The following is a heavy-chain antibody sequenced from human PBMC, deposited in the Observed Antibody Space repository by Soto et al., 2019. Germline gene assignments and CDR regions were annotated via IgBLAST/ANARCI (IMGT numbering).Heavy chain of an antibody. Sequence: QVQLQESGPGLVKPSETLSLTCTASGGSISTYYWNWIRQPPGKGLEWIGYIYYSGSTNFNPSLKSRVTMSVDTSNNQFSLKLTSVTAADTAVYYCARGDFWSGYPYIAYWGQGTLVTVSS. CDR3: ARGDFWSGYPYIAY. CDR1: GGSISTYY. CDR2: IYYSGST. D-gene: IGHD3-3*01. V-gene: IGHV4-59*01. J-gene: IGHJ4*02.